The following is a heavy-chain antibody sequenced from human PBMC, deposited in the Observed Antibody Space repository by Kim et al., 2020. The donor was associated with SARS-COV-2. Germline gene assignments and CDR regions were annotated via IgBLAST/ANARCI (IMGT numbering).Heavy chain of an antibody. D-gene: IGHD3-16*02. J-gene: IGHJ6*02. CDR1: GFTFSDYY. Sequence: GGSLRLSCAASGFTFSDYYMSWIRQAPGKGLEWVSYISSSGSTIYYADSVKGRFTISRDNAKNSLYLQMNSLRAEDTAVYYCAREPNPISSYVWGSYPKLSGMDVWGQGTTVTVSS. V-gene: IGHV3-11*01. CDR3: AREPNPISSYVWGSYPKLSGMDV. CDR2: ISSSGSTI.